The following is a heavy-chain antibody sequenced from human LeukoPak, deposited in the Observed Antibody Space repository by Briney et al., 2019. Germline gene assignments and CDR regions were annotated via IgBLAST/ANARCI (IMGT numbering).Heavy chain of an antibody. V-gene: IGHV1-69*05. CDR1: GGTFSSYA. CDR2: IIPIFGTA. J-gene: IGHJ4*02. CDR3: ARGSTYYYDSSGYRFDC. Sequence: SVKVSCKASGGTFSSYAISWVRQAPGQGLEWMGGIIPIFGTANYAQKFQGRVTITTDESTSTAYMELSSLRSEDTAVYYCARGSTYYYDSSGYRFDCWGEGTLVTVSS. D-gene: IGHD3-22*01.